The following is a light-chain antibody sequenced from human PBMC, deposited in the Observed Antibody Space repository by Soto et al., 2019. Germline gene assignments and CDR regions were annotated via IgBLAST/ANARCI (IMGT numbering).Light chain of an antibody. Sequence: QSALTQPASVSGSPGQSITISCTGTSGDVGGYYYVSWYQQLPGKAPKLMISEVSNRPSGVSNRFSGSKSGNTASLTISGLQAEDEADYFCSSYTTTNTLWVFGGGTQLTVL. CDR2: EVS. V-gene: IGLV2-14*01. CDR1: SGDVGGYYY. J-gene: IGLJ3*02. CDR3: SSYTTTNTLWV.